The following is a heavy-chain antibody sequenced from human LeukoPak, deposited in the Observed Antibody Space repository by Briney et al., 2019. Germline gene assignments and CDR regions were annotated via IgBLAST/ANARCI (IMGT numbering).Heavy chain of an antibody. V-gene: IGHV3-48*03. D-gene: IGHD4-23*01. Sequence: GGSLRLSRAASGFTFSSYEMNWVRQAPGKGLEWVSYISSSGSTIYYADSVKGRFAISRDNAKNSLYLQMNTLRAEDTALYYCARDLGFGGNSLSNWGQGSLVTVSA. J-gene: IGHJ4*02. CDR3: ARDLGFGGNSLSN. CDR2: ISSSGSTI. CDR1: GFTFSSYE.